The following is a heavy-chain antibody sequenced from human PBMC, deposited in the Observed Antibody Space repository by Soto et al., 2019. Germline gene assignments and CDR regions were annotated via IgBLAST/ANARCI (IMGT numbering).Heavy chain of an antibody. Sequence: PSETLSLTCTVSSGSISSYYWSWIRQPPGKGLEWIGEINHSGSTNYNPSLKSRVTISVDTSKNQFSLKLSSVTAADTAVYYCARGGIGSYYYYGMDVWGQGTTVTVSS. CDR3: ARGGIGSYYYYGMDV. CDR2: INHSGST. V-gene: IGHV4-34*01. CDR1: SGSISSYY. D-gene: IGHD3-10*01. J-gene: IGHJ6*02.